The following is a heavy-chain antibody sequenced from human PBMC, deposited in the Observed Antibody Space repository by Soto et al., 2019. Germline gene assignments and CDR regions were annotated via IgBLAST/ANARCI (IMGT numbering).Heavy chain of an antibody. J-gene: IGHJ4*02. Sequence: PGGSLRLSCAASGFTLSDALMSWVRQAPGKGLEWVGLIKKKADGGTTEYAAPVKGRFTISRDDSKNTLYLQMNSLKTEDTAVYYCRTQWLDWGQGTMVPVYS. CDR1: GFTLSDAL. CDR2: IKKKADGGTT. V-gene: IGHV3-15*01. D-gene: IGHD6-19*01. CDR3: RTQWLD.